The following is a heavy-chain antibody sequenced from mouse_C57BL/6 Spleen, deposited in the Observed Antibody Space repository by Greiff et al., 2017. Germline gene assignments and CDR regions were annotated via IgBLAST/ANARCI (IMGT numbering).Heavy chain of an antibody. Sequence: VQLQQPGAELVKPGASVKLSCKASGYTFTSYWMHWVKQRPGQGLEWIGMIHPNSGSTNYNEKFKSKATLTVDKSSSTAYMQLSSLTSEDSAVYYCARTTMVTTQAYWGQGTLVTVSA. CDR2: IHPNSGST. V-gene: IGHV1-64*01. J-gene: IGHJ3*01. CDR1: GYTFTSYW. CDR3: ARTTMVTTQAY. D-gene: IGHD2-2*01.